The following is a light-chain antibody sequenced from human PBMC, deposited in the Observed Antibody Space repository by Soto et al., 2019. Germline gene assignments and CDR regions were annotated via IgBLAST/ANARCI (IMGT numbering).Light chain of an antibody. V-gene: IGKV3-15*01. Sequence: EIVRTQSPATLSVSPGERATLSCRSSQGVGSTLAWYQQEPGRAPRLLIFFASTRVTGIPARFSGSGSGTEFTLTISSLQSEDFGVYYCQQYYSWPRGTFGQGTKVDIK. CDR3: QQYYSWPRGT. CDR2: FAS. J-gene: IGKJ1*01. CDR1: QGVGST.